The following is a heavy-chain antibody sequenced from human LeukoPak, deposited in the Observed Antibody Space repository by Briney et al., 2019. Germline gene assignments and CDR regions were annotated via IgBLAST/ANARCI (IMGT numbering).Heavy chain of an antibody. CDR1: GLTFSSYA. V-gene: IGHV3-23*01. D-gene: IGHD6-13*01. CDR2: ISGSGGNT. Sequence: GGSLRLSCAASGLTFSSYAMSWVRQAPGKGVEWVSAISGSGGNTYYADSVKGRFTISRDNSKNTLYLEMNSLRAEDTAVYSCAKGNQKYSSSAMDVWGQGITVTVSS. CDR3: AKGNQKYSSSAMDV. J-gene: IGHJ6*02.